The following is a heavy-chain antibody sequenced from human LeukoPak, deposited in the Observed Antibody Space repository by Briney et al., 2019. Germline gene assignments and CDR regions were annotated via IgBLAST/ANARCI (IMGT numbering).Heavy chain of an antibody. CDR2: IKQDGSEK. V-gene: IGHV3-7*01. CDR1: GFTFSSYW. CDR3: ARGGSGYDYGRFYYYYYMDV. Sequence: GGSLRLSCAASGFTFSSYWMSWVRQAPGKGLEWVANIKQDGSEKYYVDSVKGRFTISRDNAKNSLYLQMNSLRAEDTAVYYCARGGSGYDYGRFYYYYYMDVWGKGTTVTVSS. J-gene: IGHJ6*03. D-gene: IGHD5-12*01.